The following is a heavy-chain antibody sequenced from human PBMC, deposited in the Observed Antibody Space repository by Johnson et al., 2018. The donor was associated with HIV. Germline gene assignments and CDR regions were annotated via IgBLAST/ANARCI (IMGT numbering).Heavy chain of an antibody. CDR2: ITSSGSTK. V-gene: IGHV3-11*04. J-gene: IGHJ3*02. Sequence: QVPLVESGGGLVKPGGSLRLSCAAPGLTFSDYYMSWIRQAPGQVLGWVSYITSSGSTKNYVDSVKGRFTITWDNAKNTLYLQMNSLRAEDTAVYYCAKVGGTTILRDAFDIWGQGTMVSVSS. CDR1: GLTFSDYY. D-gene: IGHD1-1*01. CDR3: AKVGGTTILRDAFDI.